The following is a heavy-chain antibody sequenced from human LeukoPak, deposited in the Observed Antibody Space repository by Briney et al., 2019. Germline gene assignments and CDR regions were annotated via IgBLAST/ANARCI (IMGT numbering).Heavy chain of an antibody. J-gene: IGHJ4*02. CDR3: AKDRATMVRGATDY. Sequence: GGSLRLSCAASGFTFSSYSMNWVRQAPGRGLEWVSSISSSSYIYYADSVKGRFTISRDNAKNSLYLQMNSLRAEDTAVYYCAKDRATMVRGATDYWGQGALVTVSS. CDR2: ISSSSYI. D-gene: IGHD3-10*01. V-gene: IGHV3-21*04. CDR1: GFTFSSYS.